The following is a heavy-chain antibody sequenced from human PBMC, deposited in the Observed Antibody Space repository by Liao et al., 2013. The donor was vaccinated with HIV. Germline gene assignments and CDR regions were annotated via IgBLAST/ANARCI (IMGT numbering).Heavy chain of an antibody. CDR1: GGSISSSTFY. J-gene: IGHJ6*03. D-gene: IGHD5-12*01. Sequence: QLQLQESGPGLVKPSETLSLTCTVSGGSISSSTFYWGWIRQPPGKGLEYIGTISHTGSTYSNPSLKSRVTISIDTSKDQFSLKLSSMIAADTAVYYCARDSGYGGYPNYYYYMDVWAKGPRSPSP. CDR3: ARDSGYGGYPNYYYYMDV. V-gene: IGHV4-39*07. CDR2: ISHTGST.